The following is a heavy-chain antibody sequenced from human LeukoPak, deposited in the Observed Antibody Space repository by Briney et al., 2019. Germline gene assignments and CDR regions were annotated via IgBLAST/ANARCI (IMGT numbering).Heavy chain of an antibody. D-gene: IGHD6-19*01. CDR3: ARDLAPYSSGRSLGLDY. CDR2: IYYSGST. Sequence: PSETLSLTCTVSGGSISSYYWSWIRQPPGKGLEWIGYIYYSGSTNYNPSLKSRVTISVDTSKNQFSLKLSSVTAADTAVYYCARDLAPYSSGRSLGLDYWGQGTLVTVSS. V-gene: IGHV4-59*01. J-gene: IGHJ4*02. CDR1: GGSISSYY.